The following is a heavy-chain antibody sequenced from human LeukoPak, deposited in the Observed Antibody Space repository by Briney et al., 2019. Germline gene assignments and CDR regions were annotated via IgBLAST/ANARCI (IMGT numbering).Heavy chain of an antibody. J-gene: IGHJ4*02. CDR3: GRYSSGWASFDY. V-gene: IGHV4-59*01. D-gene: IGHD6-19*01. CDR1: GGSISSYY. Sequence: MSSETLSLTCTVSGGSISSYYWSWIRQPPGKGLEWIGYIYYSGSTNYNPSLKSRVTISVDTSKNQFSLKLSSVTAADTAVYYCGRYSSGWASFDYWGQGTLVTVSS. CDR2: IYYSGST.